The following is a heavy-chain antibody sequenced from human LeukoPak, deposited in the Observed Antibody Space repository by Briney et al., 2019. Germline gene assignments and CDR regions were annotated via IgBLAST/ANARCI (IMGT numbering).Heavy chain of an antibody. J-gene: IGHJ4*02. CDR2: IYTSGST. CDR3: ARTSTYYYDSSGYQPLDY. CDR1: GGSISSYY. D-gene: IGHD3-22*01. Sequence: SETLSLTCTVSGGSISSYYWSWIRQPPGKGLEWIGRIYTSGSTNYNPSLKSRVTISVDTSKNQFSLKLSSVTAADTAVYYCARTSTYYYDSSGYQPLDYWGQGTLVTVSS. V-gene: IGHV4-4*08.